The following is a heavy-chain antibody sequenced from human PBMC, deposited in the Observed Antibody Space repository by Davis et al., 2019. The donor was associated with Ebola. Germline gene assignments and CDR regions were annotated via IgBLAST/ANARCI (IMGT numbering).Heavy chain of an antibody. D-gene: IGHD3-10*01. CDR2: ISAYNGNT. CDR3: ARAVTMVLPSGWCAP. J-gene: IGHJ5*02. CDR1: GYTFTRYG. V-gene: IGHV1-18*01. Sequence: AASVKVSCQASGYTFTRYGISWVRQAPGQGLEWMGWISAYNGNTNYAQNLQGRVTMNTNTSTSTDYMEARSLRYDDTAVYYCARAVTMVLPSGWCAPWGQGTLVTVSS.